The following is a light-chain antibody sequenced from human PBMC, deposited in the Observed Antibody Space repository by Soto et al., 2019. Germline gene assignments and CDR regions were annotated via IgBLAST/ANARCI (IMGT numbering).Light chain of an antibody. CDR1: QSVTNNF. V-gene: IGKV3-20*01. CDR3: QQYGTPLFT. J-gene: IGKJ3*01. Sequence: IVLTQSPGTLSLSPGERATLSCGASQSVTNNFLAWYQQKPGQAPRLLIYCASSRATGVPDRFSGSGSGTDITLTISRLEPGDFGVYYCQQYGTPLFTFGPGTKVDIK. CDR2: CAS.